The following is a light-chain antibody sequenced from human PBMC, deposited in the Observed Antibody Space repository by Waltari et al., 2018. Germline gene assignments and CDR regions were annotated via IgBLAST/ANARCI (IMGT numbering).Light chain of an antibody. Sequence: QSALTQPASVSGSPGQSNTIPCTGTSTDIGSYNFLSWYQHHPGKAPKLILYEVTKRPSGVSDRFSGSKSGNTASLTISGLQAEDDADYYCYSSAMSAFVVFGGGTKLTVL. CDR3: YSSAMSAFVV. V-gene: IGLV2-23*02. CDR2: EVT. CDR1: STDIGSYNF. J-gene: IGLJ3*02.